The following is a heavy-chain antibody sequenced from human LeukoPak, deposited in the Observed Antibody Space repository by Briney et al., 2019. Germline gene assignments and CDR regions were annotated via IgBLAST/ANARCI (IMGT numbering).Heavy chain of an antibody. CDR3: ARYNWNGGRAFDV. Sequence: SQTLSLTCAISGDSVSTSSVAWNWIRHSPSRSLEWLGRTYYRSKWNNDYAVSVKSRIIINPDTSKNQFSLQLNSVTPEDTAVYYCARYNWNGGRAFDVWGHGTMVTVSS. CDR2: TYYRSKWNN. D-gene: IGHD1-1*01. V-gene: IGHV6-1*01. J-gene: IGHJ3*01. CDR1: GDSVSTSSVA.